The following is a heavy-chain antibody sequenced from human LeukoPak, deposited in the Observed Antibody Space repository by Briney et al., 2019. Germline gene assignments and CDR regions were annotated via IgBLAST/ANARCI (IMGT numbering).Heavy chain of an antibody. Sequence: PSETLSLTCAVSGYSISSGYHWGWIRQPPGKGLEWIGSIYHSGSTYYNPSLKSRVTISVDTSKNQFSLKLSSVTAADTAVYYCACTMVRGVMASSARDDDAFDIWGQGTMVTVSS. CDR1: GYSISSGYH. CDR3: ACTMVRGVMASSARDDDAFDI. V-gene: IGHV4-38-2*01. J-gene: IGHJ3*02. D-gene: IGHD3-10*01. CDR2: IYHSGST.